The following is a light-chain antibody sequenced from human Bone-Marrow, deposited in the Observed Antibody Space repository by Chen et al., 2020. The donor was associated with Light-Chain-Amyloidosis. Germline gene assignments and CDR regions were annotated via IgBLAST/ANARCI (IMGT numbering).Light chain of an antibody. CDR1: ISDIGLYNF. Sequence: QSALTQPASVSGSPGQSITIPCTGTISDIGLYNFVSWYQQHPGKAPKLMIYDVTNRPSGVSSRFSGSNSGTTVSLTILGLQAEDEAIYFCSSYSNGSTYVFGPGTKVTVL. CDR3: SSYSNGSTYV. V-gene: IGLV2-14*03. CDR2: DVT. J-gene: IGLJ1*01.